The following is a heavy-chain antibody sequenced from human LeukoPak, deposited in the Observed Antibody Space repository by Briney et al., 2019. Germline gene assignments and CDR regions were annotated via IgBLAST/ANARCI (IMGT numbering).Heavy chain of an antibody. CDR3: ARVPAYSSNWYKYFQH. J-gene: IGHJ1*01. Sequence: SETLSLTCAVYGGSFSGYYWSWIRQPPGKGLEWIGEINHSGSTNYNPSLKSRVTISVDTSKNQFSLKLSSVTAADTAVYYCARVPAYSSNWYKYFQHWGQGTLVTVSS. CDR2: INHSGST. V-gene: IGHV4-34*01. CDR1: GGSFSGYY. D-gene: IGHD6-13*01.